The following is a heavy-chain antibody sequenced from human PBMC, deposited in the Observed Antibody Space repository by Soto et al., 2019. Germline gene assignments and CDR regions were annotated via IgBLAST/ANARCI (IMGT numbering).Heavy chain of an antibody. CDR1: GYTFTSYG. V-gene: IGHV1-18*01. CDR2: ISAYNGNT. J-gene: IGHJ4*02. Sequence: GASVKVSCKASGYTFTSYGISWVRQAPGQGLEWMGWISAYNGNTNYAQKLQGRVTMTTDTSTSTAYMELRSLRSDDTAVYYCARASESETYYGDYAPNFDYWGQGTLVTVSS. CDR3: ARASESETYYGDYAPNFDY. D-gene: IGHD4-17*01.